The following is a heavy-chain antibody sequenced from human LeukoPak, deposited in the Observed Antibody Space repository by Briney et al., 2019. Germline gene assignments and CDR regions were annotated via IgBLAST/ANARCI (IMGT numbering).Heavy chain of an antibody. V-gene: IGHV3-21*01. CDR3: ARGAVDALDY. CDR2: ISSSSYI. Sequence: GGPLRLSCAASGFTFSSYSMNWVRQAPGKGLEWVSSISSSSYIYYADSVKGRFTISRDNAKNSLYLQMNSLRAEDTAVYYCARGAVDALDYWGQGTLVTVSS. CDR1: GFTFSSYS. J-gene: IGHJ4*02. D-gene: IGHD6-19*01.